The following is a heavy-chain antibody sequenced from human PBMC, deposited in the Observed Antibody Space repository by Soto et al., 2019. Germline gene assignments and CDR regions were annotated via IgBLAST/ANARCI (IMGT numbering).Heavy chain of an antibody. CDR1: GFTFSSYG. CDR2: ISGSGGST. D-gene: IGHD3-10*01. Sequence: EVQLLESGGGLVQPGGSLRLSCAASGFTFSSYGMSWVRQAPGKGLEWVSSISGSGGSTYYADSVKDRFTISRDNSKNTLYLQMSSLRAEDTAVYYCANRNDYGSGSYFPFDHWGQGTLVTVSS. J-gene: IGHJ4*02. CDR3: ANRNDYGSGSYFPFDH. V-gene: IGHV3-23*01.